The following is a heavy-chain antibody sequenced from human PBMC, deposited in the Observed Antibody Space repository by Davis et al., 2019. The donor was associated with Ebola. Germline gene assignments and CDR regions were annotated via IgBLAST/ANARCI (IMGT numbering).Heavy chain of an antibody. D-gene: IGHD3-10*01. CDR1: GGSFSGYY. V-gene: IGHV4-34*01. J-gene: IGHJ4*02. CDR2: INHSGST. CDR3: ARRGATMVQGVINLFDY. Sequence: SETLSLTCAVYGGSFSGYYWSWIRQPPGKGLEWIGEINHSGSTNYNPSLKSRVTISVDTSKNQFSLKLSSVTAADTAVYYCARRGATMVQGVINLFDYWGQGTLVTVSS.